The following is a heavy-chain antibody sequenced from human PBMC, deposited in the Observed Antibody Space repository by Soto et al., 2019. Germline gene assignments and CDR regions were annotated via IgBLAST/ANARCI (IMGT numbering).Heavy chain of an antibody. Sequence: SVNVSSKASGYTFPGYYLQWVPQAPVQGLVWMGWINPNIGGTNYAQPFPSSVTMTMDTSISTAYMELRRLRSNDTAVYYWARDQMQKGDRSSGVGYYYYYDMDVWGQGTKVTVYS. V-gene: IGHV1-2*02. CDR3: ARDQMQKGDRSSGVGYYYYYDMDV. D-gene: IGHD3-10*01. CDR1: GYTFPGYY. J-gene: IGHJ6*02. CDR2: INPNIGGT.